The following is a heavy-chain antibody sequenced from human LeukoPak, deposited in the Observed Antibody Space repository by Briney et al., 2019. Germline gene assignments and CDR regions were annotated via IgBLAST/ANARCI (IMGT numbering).Heavy chain of an antibody. J-gene: IGHJ4*02. CDR2: IRYDGTNT. Sequence: PGGSLRLSCAASGFTFSSYGLHWVRQAPGKGLEWVAFIRYDGTNTYYADSVKGRFTISRDNSKTTLYLQMNSLGAEDTAVYYCAKDAEVATIEDWGQGTPVTVSS. CDR1: GFTFSSYG. CDR3: AKDAEVATIED. V-gene: IGHV3-30*02. D-gene: IGHD5-24*01.